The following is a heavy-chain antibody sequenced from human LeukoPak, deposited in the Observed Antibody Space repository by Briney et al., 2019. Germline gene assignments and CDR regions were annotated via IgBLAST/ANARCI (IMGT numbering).Heavy chain of an antibody. CDR3: ARCAVAAAGDY. CDR1: GLTLSSYW. Sequence: PGGSLRLSCAASGLTLSSYWMSWVRQAPGKGPEWVANIKQDGSGKYYVDSVKGRFTISTDNAENSLFLHMNSLRAEDTAVYYCARCAVAAAGDYWGRGTLVTVSS. V-gene: IGHV3-7*01. J-gene: IGHJ4*02. CDR2: IKQDGSGK. D-gene: IGHD6-13*01.